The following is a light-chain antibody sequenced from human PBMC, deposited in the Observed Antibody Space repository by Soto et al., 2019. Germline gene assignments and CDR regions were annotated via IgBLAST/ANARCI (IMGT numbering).Light chain of an antibody. V-gene: IGKV3-11*01. CDR1: QSVAND. J-gene: IGKJ4*01. CDR3: QQRRIGLT. CDR2: DAS. Sequence: EIVLTQSPATLSLSPGERATLSCRASQSVANDLAWYQQKPGQAPRLLIFDASNRATDIPARFSGSGSGTDFTLTISSLEPEDFALYYCQQRRIGLTFGGGTKVEIK.